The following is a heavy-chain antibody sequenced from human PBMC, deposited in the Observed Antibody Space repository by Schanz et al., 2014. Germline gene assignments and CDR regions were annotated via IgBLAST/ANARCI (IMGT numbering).Heavy chain of an antibody. CDR2: ISSSSSYI. J-gene: IGHJ4*02. V-gene: IGHV3-11*06. Sequence: VQLVESGGGLVQPGGSLRLSCAASGFIFSDHYMEWVRQAPGKGLQWVSYISSSSSYIYYADSMKGRFTISRDNAKNSLYLQMNSLRAEDTAVYYCARDYAGFDGWGQGTLVTVSS. D-gene: IGHD3-16*01. CDR3: ARDYAGFDG. CDR1: GFIFSDHY.